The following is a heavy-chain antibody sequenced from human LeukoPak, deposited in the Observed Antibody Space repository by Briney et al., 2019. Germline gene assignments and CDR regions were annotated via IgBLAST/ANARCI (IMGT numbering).Heavy chain of an antibody. V-gene: IGHV4-61*01. CDR1: GDSVTNSPYY. D-gene: IGHD6-13*01. J-gene: IGHJ5*02. CDR3: ARDHSSSWYRWFDP. CDR2: IYYSGST. Sequence: PSGTLSLTCSVSGDSVTNSPYYWGWIRQPPGKGLEWIGYIYYSGSTNYNPSLKSRVTISVDTSKNQFSLKLSSVTAADTAVYYCARDHSSSWYRWFDPWGQGTLVTVSS.